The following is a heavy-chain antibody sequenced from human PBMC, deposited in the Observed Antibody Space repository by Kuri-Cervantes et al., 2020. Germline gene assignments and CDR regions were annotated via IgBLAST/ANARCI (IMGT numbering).Heavy chain of an antibody. J-gene: IGHJ1*01. D-gene: IGHD6-19*01. CDR3: ARGSGWYFY. CDR2: MHDSGFT. Sequence: ESLKISCTVSGGSVSTGSYYWNWIRQPPGKGLEWIGYMHDSGFTNYNPSLKSRVTISVDTSKNQFSLKLSSVTAADTAVYFCARGSGWYFYWGQGTLVTVSS. V-gene: IGHV4-61*01. CDR1: GGSVSTGSYY.